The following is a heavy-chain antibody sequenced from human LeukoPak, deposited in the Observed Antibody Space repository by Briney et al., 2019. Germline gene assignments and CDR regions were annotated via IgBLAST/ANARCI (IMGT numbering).Heavy chain of an antibody. D-gene: IGHD3-16*01. CDR2: ISGSGGST. CDR3: AKDLGSPRGDY. Sequence: GGSLRLSCAASGFTFSSYAMSWVRQAPGKGLEWVSAISGSGGSTYYADSVKGRFTISRDNSKNTLYLQLNSLRVEDTAVYYCAKDLGSPRGDYWGQGTLVTVSS. V-gene: IGHV3-23*01. CDR1: GFTFSSYA. J-gene: IGHJ4*02.